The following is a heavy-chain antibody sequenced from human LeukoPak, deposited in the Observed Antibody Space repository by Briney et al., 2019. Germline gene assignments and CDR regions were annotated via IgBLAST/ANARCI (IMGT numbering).Heavy chain of an antibody. CDR1: GGTFSSYA. V-gene: IGHV1-69*13. J-gene: IGHJ5*02. Sequence: SVKVSCKASGGTFSSYAISWVRQAPGQGLEWMGGIIPIFGTANYAQKFQGRVTITADESTSTAYMELSSLRSEDTAVYYCARAAGFCSSTSCDLYNWFDPWGQGTLVTVSS. D-gene: IGHD2-2*03. CDR2: IIPIFGTA. CDR3: ARAAGFCSSTSCDLYNWFDP.